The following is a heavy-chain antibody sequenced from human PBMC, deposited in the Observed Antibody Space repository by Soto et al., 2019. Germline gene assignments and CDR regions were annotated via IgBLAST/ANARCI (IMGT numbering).Heavy chain of an antibody. CDR3: ARGSNYYGSGSYINY. Sequence: SETLSLTCAVYGGSFSGYYWSWIRQPPGKGLEWIGEINHSGSTNYNPSLKSRVTISVDTSKNQFSLKLSSVTAADTAVYYCARGSNYYGSGSYINYWGQGTLVTVSS. CDR2: INHSGST. V-gene: IGHV4-34*01. D-gene: IGHD3-10*01. CDR1: GGSFSGYY. J-gene: IGHJ4*02.